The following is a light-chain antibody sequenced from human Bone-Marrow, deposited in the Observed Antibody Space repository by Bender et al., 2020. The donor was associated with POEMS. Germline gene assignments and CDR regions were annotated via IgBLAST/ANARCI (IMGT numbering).Light chain of an antibody. CDR3: QTYDIRLRGMV. V-gene: IGLV1-44*01. CDR2: VNN. J-gene: IGLJ3*02. Sequence: QSVLTQPPSASGTPGQRVTISCSGSNSNIGTNAVNWYQQFPGTAPKLLIYVNNNRPSGVPDRFSGSKSGTSATLAITGLQAEDEADYYCQTYDIRLRGMVFGKGTKLTVL. CDR1: NSNIGTNA.